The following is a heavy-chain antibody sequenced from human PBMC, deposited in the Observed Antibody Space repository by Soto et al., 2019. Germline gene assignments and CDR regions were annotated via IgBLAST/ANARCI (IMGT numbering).Heavy chain of an antibody. CDR3: ARAHGYSYSPCDY. V-gene: IGHV3-30*07. J-gene: IGHJ4*02. D-gene: IGHD5-18*01. Sequence: DSVKGRLTISRDNSKNTLYLQMNSLRAEDTAVYYCARAHGYSYSPCDYWGQGTLVTVSS.